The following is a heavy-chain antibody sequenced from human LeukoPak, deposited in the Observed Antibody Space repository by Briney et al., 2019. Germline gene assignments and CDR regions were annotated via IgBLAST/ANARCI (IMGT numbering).Heavy chain of an antibody. J-gene: IGHJ4*02. CDR1: GFIFNNYD. CDR2: ISRDGKRQ. V-gene: IGHV3-30*03. D-gene: IGHD2-21*02. Sequence: PGRSLRLSCATPGFIFNNYDPHWVRQAPGKGLEWLATISRDGKRQFYADSVKGRFTISRDDSRNTLFLQMNSLRPEDTAVYYCARDRLNRAYCGNDCYSAAFDYWGQGTLVTVSS. CDR3: ARDRLNRAYCGNDCYSAAFDY.